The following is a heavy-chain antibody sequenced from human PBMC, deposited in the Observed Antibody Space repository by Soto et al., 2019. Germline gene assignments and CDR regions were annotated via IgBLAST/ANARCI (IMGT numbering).Heavy chain of an antibody. V-gene: IGHV5-51*01. CDR1: GYSFAHYC. D-gene: IGHD6-19*01. Sequence: GESLKISCKGSGYSFAHYCIALVRQMPGKGLEWMGIFYSGDSDTRYSPSSQGQVVISGDKSINTAYLQCTSLKASDTAMYYFVRGSSGFNDFWGKGTLVTVSS. CDR2: FYSGDSDT. CDR3: VRGSSGFNDF. J-gene: IGHJ1*01.